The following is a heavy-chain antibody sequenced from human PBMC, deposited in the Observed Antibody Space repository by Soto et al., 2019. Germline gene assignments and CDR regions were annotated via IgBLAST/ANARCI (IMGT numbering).Heavy chain of an antibody. V-gene: IGHV3-30-3*01. J-gene: IGHJ4*02. CDR3: ARDHGVVVNLNPLDY. CDR2: ISYDGSSK. D-gene: IGHD3-22*01. CDR1: GCTFSSYA. Sequence: GGSLRLSCAASGCTFSSYAMHWVRQAPGKGLEWVAVISYDGSSKYYADSVKGRFTISRDNSKNTLYLQMNSLRAEDTAVYYCARDHGVVVNLNPLDYWGQGTLVTVSS.